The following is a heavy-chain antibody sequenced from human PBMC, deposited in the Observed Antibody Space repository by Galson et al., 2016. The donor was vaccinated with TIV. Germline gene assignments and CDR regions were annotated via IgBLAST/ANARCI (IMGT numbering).Heavy chain of an antibody. CDR1: GYTFTNYY. V-gene: IGHV1-2*02. CDR2: INPDSGDT. Sequence: SVKVSCKASGYTFTNYYMHWVRQAPGQGLGWMGWINPDSGDTNYSQKFQGRVTMTRDASINTAYMELSNLKSDDTAVYYCARDPSPVTTSPFDIWGQGTMVTVSS. J-gene: IGHJ3*02. CDR3: ARDPSPVTTSPFDI. D-gene: IGHD4-17*01.